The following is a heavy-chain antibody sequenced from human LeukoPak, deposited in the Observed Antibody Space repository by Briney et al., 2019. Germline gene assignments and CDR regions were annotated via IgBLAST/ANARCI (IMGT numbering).Heavy chain of an antibody. V-gene: IGHV3-53*05. Sequence: PGGSLRLSCAASGFTVSSNYMSWVRQAPGKGLEWVSVIYSGGSTYYADSVKGRFTISRDNSKNTLYLQMNSLRAEDTAVYYCAKAGYSYGLPADYWGQGTLVTVSS. CDR1: GFTVSSNY. CDR3: AKAGYSYGLPADY. D-gene: IGHD5-18*01. J-gene: IGHJ4*02. CDR2: IYSGGST.